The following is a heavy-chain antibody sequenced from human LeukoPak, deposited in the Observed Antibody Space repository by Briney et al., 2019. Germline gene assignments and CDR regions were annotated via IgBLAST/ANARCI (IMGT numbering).Heavy chain of an antibody. Sequence: GGSLRLSCAASGFIFSSYAMSWVRQAPGKGLEWVSGISGTGGTIYCADSVKGRFTISRDNGKNSLYLQMNSLTAEDTAVYYCAREYSSSSGRAFDIWGQGTMVTVSS. J-gene: IGHJ3*02. D-gene: IGHD6-6*01. CDR2: ISGTGGTI. CDR3: AREYSSSSGRAFDI. V-gene: IGHV3-23*01. CDR1: GFIFSSYA.